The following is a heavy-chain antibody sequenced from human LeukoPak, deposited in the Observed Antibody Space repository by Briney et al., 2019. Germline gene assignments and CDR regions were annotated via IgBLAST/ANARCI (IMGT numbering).Heavy chain of an antibody. Sequence: PSETLSLTCTVSGGSISSYYWSWIRQPPGKGLEWIGYIYYSGSTYYNPSLKSRVTISVDTSKNQFSLKLSSVTAADTAVYYCASYGSIVVVPAARPGGDAFDIWGQGTMVTVSS. J-gene: IGHJ3*02. CDR1: GGSISSYY. CDR2: IYYSGST. CDR3: ASYGSIVVVPAARPGGDAFDI. V-gene: IGHV4-59*08. D-gene: IGHD2-2*01.